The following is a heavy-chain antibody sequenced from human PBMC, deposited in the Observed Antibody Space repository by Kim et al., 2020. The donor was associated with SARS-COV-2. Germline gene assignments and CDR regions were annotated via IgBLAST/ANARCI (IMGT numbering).Heavy chain of an antibody. CDR2: IIPIFGIA. D-gene: IGHD3-22*01. J-gene: IGHJ5*02. CDR1: GGTFSSYA. CDR3: ARDSRDSSGYFRVVDWFDP. V-gene: IGHV1-69*04. Sequence: SVKVSCKASGGTFSSYAISWVRQAPGQGLEWMGRIIPIFGIANYAQKFQGRVTITADKSTSTAYMELSSLRSEDTAVYYCARDSRDSSGYFRVVDWFDPWGQGTLVTVSS.